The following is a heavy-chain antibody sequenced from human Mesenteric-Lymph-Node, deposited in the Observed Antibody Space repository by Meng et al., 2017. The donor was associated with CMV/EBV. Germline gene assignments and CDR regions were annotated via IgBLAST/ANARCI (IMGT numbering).Heavy chain of an antibody. D-gene: IGHD4-23*01. Sequence: ASVKVSCKASGYTFTDYYTHWVRQAPGQGLEWMGWINPNSGGTNYAQKFQGRVTMTRDTSISTAYMELSRLRSDDTAVYYCARDSTRPGVTRSRFDYWGQGTLVTVSS. J-gene: IGHJ4*02. CDR3: ARDSTRPGVTRSRFDY. CDR2: INPNSGGT. V-gene: IGHV1-2*02. CDR1: GYTFTDYY.